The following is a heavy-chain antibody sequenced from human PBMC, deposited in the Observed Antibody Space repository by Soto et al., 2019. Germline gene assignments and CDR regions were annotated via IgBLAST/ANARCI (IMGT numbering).Heavy chain of an antibody. CDR3: ARRGDSSGHYYFDY. CDR1: GGSISSYY. J-gene: IGHJ4*02. D-gene: IGHD3-22*01. CDR2: ISHTGST. Sequence: PSETLSLTCTASGGSISSYYWSWIRQPPGKGLEWIGYISHTGSTNYNPSLNSRVTISVDTSKNQFSLNLSSVTAADTAVYYCARRGDSSGHYYFDYWGQGTLVTVSS. V-gene: IGHV4-59*01.